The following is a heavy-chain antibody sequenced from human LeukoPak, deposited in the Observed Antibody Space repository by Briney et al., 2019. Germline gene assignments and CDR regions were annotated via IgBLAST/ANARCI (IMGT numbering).Heavy chain of an antibody. J-gene: IGHJ4*02. V-gene: IGHV1-18*04. D-gene: IGHD1-26*01. Sequence: ASVKVSCKASGYTFTGYYMHWVRQAPGQGLEWMGWISAYNGNTNYAQKLQGRVTMTTDTSTSTAYMELRSLRSDDTAVYYCARDLWSPPQYSGSYLDSPEGYYFDYWGQGTLVTVSS. CDR1: GYTFTGYY. CDR2: ISAYNGNT. CDR3: ARDLWSPPQYSGSYLDSPEGYYFDY.